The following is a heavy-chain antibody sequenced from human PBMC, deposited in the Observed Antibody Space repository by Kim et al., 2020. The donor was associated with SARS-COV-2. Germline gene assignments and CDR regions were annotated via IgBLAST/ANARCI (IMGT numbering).Heavy chain of an antibody. Sequence: SLKSRVTISVDTSKNQFSLKLSSVTAADTAVYYCARVNDYVWGSYNMYDYWGQGTLVTVSS. D-gene: IGHD3-16*01. V-gene: IGHV4-34*01. CDR3: ARVNDYVWGSYNMYDY. J-gene: IGHJ4*02.